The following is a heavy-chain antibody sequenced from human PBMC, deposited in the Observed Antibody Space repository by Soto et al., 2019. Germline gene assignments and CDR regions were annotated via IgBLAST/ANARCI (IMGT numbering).Heavy chain of an antibody. CDR3: ARQRTSVVTQAYFDD. D-gene: IGHD2-21*02. CDR1: GGSINSRSYY. Sequence: SETLSLTCTVSGGSINSRSYYWGWIRQSPGKGLEWIGSIYYSGSTYYNPSLKSRVAVSVDTSKNQFSLKLRSVSAADTAVYYCARQRTSVVTQAYFDDWGQGSLVTVS. CDR2: IYYSGST. V-gene: IGHV4-39*01. J-gene: IGHJ4*02.